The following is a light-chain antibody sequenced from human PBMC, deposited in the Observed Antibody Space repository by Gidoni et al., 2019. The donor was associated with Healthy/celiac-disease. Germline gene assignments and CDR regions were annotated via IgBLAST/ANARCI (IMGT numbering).Light chain of an antibody. Sequence: IVMTQSPATLSVSPGERATLSCRASQSVSSNLAWYQQKPGQAPRLLIYVASTRATGIPARFSGSGSGTEFSVTISSLQSEDFAVYCCQQYNNWPPLTFGGGTKVEIK. CDR1: QSVSSN. CDR2: VAS. J-gene: IGKJ4*01. CDR3: QQYNNWPPLT. V-gene: IGKV3-15*01.